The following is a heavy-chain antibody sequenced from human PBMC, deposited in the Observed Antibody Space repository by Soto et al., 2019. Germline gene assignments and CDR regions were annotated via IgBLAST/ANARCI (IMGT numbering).Heavy chain of an antibody. Sequence: GGSLRLSCATSGFPFSSYWMHWVRQAPGKGLVCVSRINTDGSTTNYADSVMGRFTISRDNARNTLYLEMNSLRAEDTAVYYCARGGTGTYFNYLDYWGQGSLVTVSS. CDR2: INTDGSTT. D-gene: IGHD1-26*01. CDR1: GFPFSSYW. V-gene: IGHV3-74*01. CDR3: ARGGTGTYFNYLDY. J-gene: IGHJ4*02.